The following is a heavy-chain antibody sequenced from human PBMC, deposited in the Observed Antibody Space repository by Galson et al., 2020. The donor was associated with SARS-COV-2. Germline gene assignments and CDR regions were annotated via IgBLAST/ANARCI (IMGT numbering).Heavy chain of an antibody. J-gene: IGHJ6*02. V-gene: IGHV1-69*13. Sequence: SVKVSCKASGGTFSSYAISWVRQAPGQGLEWMGGIIPIFGTANYAQKFQGRVTITADESTSTAYMELSSLRSEDTAVYYCARALWTRTGDYYYYGMDVWGQGTTVTVSS. CDR1: GGTFSSYA. CDR3: ARALWTRTGDYYYYGMDV. D-gene: IGHD5-18*01. CDR2: IIPIFGTA.